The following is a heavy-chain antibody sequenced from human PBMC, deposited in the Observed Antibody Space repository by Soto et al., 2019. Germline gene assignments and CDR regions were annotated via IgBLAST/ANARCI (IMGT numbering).Heavy chain of an antibody. CDR1: GFTFSSYG. CDR2: ISYDGSNK. J-gene: IGHJ4*02. V-gene: IGHV3-30*18. D-gene: IGHD3-22*01. Sequence: AGGSLRLSCAASGFTFSSYGMHWVRQAPGKGLEWVAVISYDGSNKYYADSVKGRFTISRDNSKNTLYLQMNSLRAEDTAVYYCAKDHITMIVVAELYYFDYWGQGTLVTVSS. CDR3: AKDHITMIVVAELYYFDY.